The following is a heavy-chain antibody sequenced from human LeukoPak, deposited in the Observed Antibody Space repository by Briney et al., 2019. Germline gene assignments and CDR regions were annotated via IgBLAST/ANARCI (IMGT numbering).Heavy chain of an antibody. CDR1: GFTFSSYW. Sequence: PGGSLRLSCAASGFTFSSYWMYWVRQAPGKGLVWVSRINSDGSSTSYADSVKGRCSISRDNAKNTLYLQMNSLRAEDTAVYYCARFPVEVDGFDIWGQGTMVTVSS. V-gene: IGHV3-74*01. D-gene: IGHD2-2*01. J-gene: IGHJ3*02. CDR2: INSDGSST. CDR3: ARFPVEVDGFDI.